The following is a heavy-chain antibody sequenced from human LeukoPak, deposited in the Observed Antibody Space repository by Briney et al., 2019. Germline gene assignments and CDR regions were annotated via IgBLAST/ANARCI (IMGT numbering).Heavy chain of an antibody. V-gene: IGHV3-21*01. CDR3: ARSRTTVTKDALDY. CDR2: ISSASGYI. J-gene: IGHJ4*02. D-gene: IGHD4-17*01. CDR1: GFSFSRFA. Sequence: PGESLRLSCAASGFSFSRFAMSWVRQAPGTGLEWVSSISSASGYIYYADSVKGRFTISRDNAKNSLYLQMNSLRAEDTAVYFCARSRTTVTKDALDYWGQGILVTVSS.